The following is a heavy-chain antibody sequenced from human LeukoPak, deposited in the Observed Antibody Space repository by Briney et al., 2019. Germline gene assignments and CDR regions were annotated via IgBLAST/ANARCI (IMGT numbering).Heavy chain of an antibody. J-gene: IGHJ4*02. Sequence: GGTLRLSCAASGFTFSSYGMSWVRQAPGKGLEWVSAISGSGGTTYYADSVKGRFTISRDNSKNTLYLQMNSLRAEDTAVYYCAKGEVGATPGNYWGQGTLVTVSS. CDR1: GFTFSSYG. D-gene: IGHD1-26*01. V-gene: IGHV3-23*01. CDR2: ISGSGGTT. CDR3: AKGEVGATPGNY.